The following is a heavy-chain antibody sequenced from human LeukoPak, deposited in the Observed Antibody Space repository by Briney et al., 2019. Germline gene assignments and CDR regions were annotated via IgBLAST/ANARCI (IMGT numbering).Heavy chain of an antibody. CDR1: GGSFSDYY. CDR2: INHSGST. CDR3: ARAVAAARHDY. V-gene: IGHV4-34*01. Sequence: KPSETLSLTCAVYGGSFSDYYWSWIRQPPGKGLEWIGEINHSGSTNYNPSLKSRVTISVDTSKNQFSLKLSSVTAADTAVYYCARAVAAARHDYWGQGTLVTVSS. J-gene: IGHJ4*02. D-gene: IGHD6-13*01.